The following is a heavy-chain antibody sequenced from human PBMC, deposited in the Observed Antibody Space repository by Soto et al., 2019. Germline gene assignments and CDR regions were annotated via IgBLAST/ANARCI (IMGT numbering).Heavy chain of an antibody. CDR1: GGTFSSYT. Sequence: QVQLVQSGAEVKKPGSSVKVSCKASGGTFSSYTISWVRQAPGQGLEWMGRIIPILGIANYAQKFQGRVTITADKSTSTAYMELSSLRSEDTAVYYCARDSRDYYGSGTPSEYLQHWGKGTLVTVSS. CDR2: IIPILGIA. V-gene: IGHV1-69*08. J-gene: IGHJ1*01. D-gene: IGHD3-10*01. CDR3: ARDSRDYYGSGTPSEYLQH.